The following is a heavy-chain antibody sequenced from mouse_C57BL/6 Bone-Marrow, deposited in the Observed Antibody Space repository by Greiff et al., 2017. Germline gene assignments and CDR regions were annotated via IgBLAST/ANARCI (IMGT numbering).Heavy chain of an antibody. V-gene: IGHV1-61*01. D-gene: IGHD1-1*01. CDR2: IYPSDSET. J-gene: IGHJ2*01. Sequence: QVQLQQPGAELVRPGSSVKLSCKASGYTFTSYWMDWVKQRPGQGLEWIGNIYPSDSETHYNQKFKDKATLTVDKSSSTAYMQLSSLTSEDSAVYYCARSPYYGSSYVGFDYWGQGTTRTVSS. CDR3: ARSPYYGSSYVGFDY. CDR1: GYTFTSYW.